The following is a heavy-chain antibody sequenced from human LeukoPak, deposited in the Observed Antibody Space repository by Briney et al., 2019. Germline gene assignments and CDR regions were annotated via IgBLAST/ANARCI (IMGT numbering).Heavy chain of an antibody. V-gene: IGHV3-30-3*01. CDR2: ISYDGSNK. Sequence: GGSLRLSCAASGFTFSDYYMSWIRQAPGKGLEWVAVISYDGSNKYYADSVKGRFTISRDNSKNTLYLQMNSLRAEDTAVYYCARDRAIDFWSGYTPDYWGQGTLVTVSS. CDR1: GFTFSDYY. J-gene: IGHJ4*02. D-gene: IGHD3-3*01. CDR3: ARDRAIDFWSGYTPDY.